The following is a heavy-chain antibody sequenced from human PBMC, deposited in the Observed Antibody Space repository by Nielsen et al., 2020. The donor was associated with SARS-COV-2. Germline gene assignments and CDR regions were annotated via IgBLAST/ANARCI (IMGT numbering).Heavy chain of an antibody. Sequence: GESLKISCAASGFTFSNHAMHWVRQVPGKGLEYVSGIYSNGGTTYYADSVKGRFTISRDNSKNTLYLQMNSLRAEDTAVYYCATGIVGATTPFDYWGQGTLVTVSS. V-gene: IGHV3-64*04. D-gene: IGHD1-26*01. CDR3: ATGIVGATTPFDY. CDR2: IYSNGGTT. CDR1: GFTFSNHA. J-gene: IGHJ4*02.